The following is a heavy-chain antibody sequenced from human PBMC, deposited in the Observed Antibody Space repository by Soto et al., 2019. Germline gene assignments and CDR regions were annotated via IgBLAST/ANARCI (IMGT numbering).Heavy chain of an antibody. CDR3: ARSDGYNFDY. CDR1: GGSISSGGYY. CDR2: IYYSGTT. Sequence: QVQLQESGPGLVKPSQTLSLTCTVSGGSISSGGYYWSWIRQHPGKGLEWIGYIYYSGTTYYNPSLKSGVAISVDTSKDQFSLNLSSVTAADTAVYYCARSDGYNFDYWGQGTLVTVSS. V-gene: IGHV4-31*03. J-gene: IGHJ4*02. D-gene: IGHD5-12*01.